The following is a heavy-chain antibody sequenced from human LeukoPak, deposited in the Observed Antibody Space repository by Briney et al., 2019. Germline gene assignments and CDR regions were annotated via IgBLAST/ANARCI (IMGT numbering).Heavy chain of an antibody. J-gene: IGHJ4*02. D-gene: IGHD2-2*01. CDR2: INWNGGST. V-gene: IGHV3-20*04. CDR3: AREGCSSTSCYSGSVYYFDY. Sequence: PGGSLRLSCAASGFTFDDSGMSWVRQAPGKGLEWVSGINWNGGSTGYADSVKGRFTISRDNAKNSLYLQMNSLRAEDTALYYCAREGCSSTSCYSGSVYYFDYWGQGTLVTVSS. CDR1: GFTFDDSG.